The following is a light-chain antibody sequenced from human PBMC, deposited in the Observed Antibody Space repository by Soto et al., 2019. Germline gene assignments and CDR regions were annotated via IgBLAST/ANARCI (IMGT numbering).Light chain of an antibody. CDR3: QKYNKAPWI. CDR1: RDIDKS. J-gene: IGKJ1*01. Sequence: DIQVTQSPPSLSASVGDRVTITCRASRDIDKSLAWYQQVPGKAPKLLIYAASTLQSGVPSRFRGSGSGTSFILTITSLQPEDVATYYCQKYNKAPWIFGQGTKVEV. CDR2: AAS. V-gene: IGKV1-27*01.